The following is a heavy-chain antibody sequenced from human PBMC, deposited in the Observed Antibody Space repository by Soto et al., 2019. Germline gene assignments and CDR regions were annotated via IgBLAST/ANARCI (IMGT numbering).Heavy chain of an antibody. D-gene: IGHD1-1*01. CDR3: ARGGGTFLASVP. J-gene: IGHJ5*02. V-gene: IGHV1-2*04. Sequence: ASVKVSCKAFGYTFTSNDIHWVRQAPGQGLEWMAYIDPNSGATKYAQKFQGLVTLTRDTSIRTAYMELTSLRSDDTAVYYCARGGGTFLASVPWGQGTLVTVSS. CDR1: GYTFTSND. CDR2: IDPNSGAT.